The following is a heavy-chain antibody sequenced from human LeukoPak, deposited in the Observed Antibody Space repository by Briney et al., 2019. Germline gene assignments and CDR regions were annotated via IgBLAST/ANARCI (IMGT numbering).Heavy chain of an antibody. CDR1: GFTFVNYG. CDR3: ARDPLDISRWTNAFDI. Sequence: GGSLRLSCAAPGFTFVNYGFHWVRQAPVKALEWVAFISYNGNQKYGDSVKGRFTISRDNSKNTLYLQMNGLRPEDTAVYYCARDPLDISRWTNAFDIWGQGTMVTVSS. V-gene: IGHV3-30*03. D-gene: IGHD2-2*03. CDR2: ISYNGNQK. J-gene: IGHJ3*02.